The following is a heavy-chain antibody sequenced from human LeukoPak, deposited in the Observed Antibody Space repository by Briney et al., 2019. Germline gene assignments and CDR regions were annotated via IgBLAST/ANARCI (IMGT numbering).Heavy chain of an antibody. J-gene: IGHJ6*03. CDR1: GFTFSSYG. V-gene: IGHV3-30*02. CDR2: IRYDGSNK. D-gene: IGHD1-26*01. CDR3: AKGRGWEASYYXYYMDV. Sequence: GGSLRLSCAASGFTFSSYGMHWVRQAPGKGLEWVAFIRYDGSNKYYTDSVKGRFTISRDNSKNTLYLQMNSLRAEDTAVYYCAKGRGWEASYYXYYMDVWGKGTTVTIX.